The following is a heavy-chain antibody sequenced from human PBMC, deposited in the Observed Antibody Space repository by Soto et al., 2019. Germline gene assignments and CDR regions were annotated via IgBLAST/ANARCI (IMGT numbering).Heavy chain of an antibody. D-gene: IGHD3-9*01. Sequence: ASVKVSCKASGYTFTSYGISWVRQAPGQGLEWMGWISAYNGNTNYAQKLQGRVTMTTDTSTSTAYMELRSLRSDDTAVYYCATTNYDILTGRFYYYYYMDVWGKGTTVTVSS. J-gene: IGHJ6*03. CDR3: ATTNYDILTGRFYYYYYMDV. CDR1: GYTFTSYG. CDR2: ISAYNGNT. V-gene: IGHV1-18*01.